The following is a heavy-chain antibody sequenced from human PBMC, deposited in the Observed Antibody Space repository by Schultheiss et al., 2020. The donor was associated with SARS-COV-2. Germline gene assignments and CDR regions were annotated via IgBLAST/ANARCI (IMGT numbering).Heavy chain of an antibody. V-gene: IGHV3-7*01. Sequence: GESLKISCAASGFTFSSYWMSWVRQAPGKGLEWVANIKQDGSEKYYVDSVKGRFTISRDNSKNTLFLQMNTLRAEDTAVYYCATLATGTGVDCWGQGTLVTVSS. CDR2: IKQDGSEK. D-gene: IGHD3-9*01. J-gene: IGHJ4*02. CDR1: GFTFSSYW. CDR3: ATLATGTGVDC.